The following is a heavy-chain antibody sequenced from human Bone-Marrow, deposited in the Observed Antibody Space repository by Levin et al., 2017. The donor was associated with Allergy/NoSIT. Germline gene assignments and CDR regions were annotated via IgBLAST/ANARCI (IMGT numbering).Heavy chain of an antibody. CDR2: IYYSGST. CDR3: ARLYYGSGSYWFDY. V-gene: IGHV4-59*08. D-gene: IGHD3-10*01. CDR1: GGSISSYY. Sequence: SETLSLTCTVSGGSISSYYWSWIRQPPGKGLEWIGYIYYSGSTNYNPSLKSRVTISVDTSKNQFSLKLSSVTAADTAVYYCARLYYGSGSYWFDYWGQGTLVTVSS. J-gene: IGHJ4*02.